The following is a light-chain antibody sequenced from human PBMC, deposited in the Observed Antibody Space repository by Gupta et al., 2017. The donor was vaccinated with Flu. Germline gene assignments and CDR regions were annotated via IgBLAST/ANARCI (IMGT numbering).Light chain of an antibody. CDR3: HQRANGYPVT. Sequence: DIVLSQSPATLSLSPGHSATLPCRPNQNVNSYLAWFQHEPGQAPRLLIYSASNRATGIPARVIGSGSGTDYTLIISSLEPEDFSLYSCHQRANGYPVTFGGGTKVAIK. J-gene: IGKJ4*01. V-gene: IGKV3-11*01. CDR1: QNVNSY. CDR2: SAS.